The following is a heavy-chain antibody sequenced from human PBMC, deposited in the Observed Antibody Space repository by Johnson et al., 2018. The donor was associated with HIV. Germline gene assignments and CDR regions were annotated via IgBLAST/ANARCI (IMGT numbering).Heavy chain of an antibody. CDR1: GFSFSNYA. D-gene: IGHD3-10*01. V-gene: IGHV3-30*04. CDR2: ISYDGSNK. J-gene: IGHJ3*02. CDR3: ARVGGSWMLDAFHI. Sequence: QVQLVESGGGVVQPGRSLRLSCAASGFSFSNYAMHWVRQAPGKGLEWVAVISYDGSNKYYADSVKGRFTISRDNSKNTLYLQMNSLRAGDSAVYYCARVGGSWMLDAFHIWGQGTVVTVSS.